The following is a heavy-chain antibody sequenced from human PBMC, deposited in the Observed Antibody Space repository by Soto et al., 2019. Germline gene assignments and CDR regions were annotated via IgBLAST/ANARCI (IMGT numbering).Heavy chain of an antibody. Sequence: ASVKVSCKASGFTFTSSAVQWVRQARGQRLEWIGWIVVGSGNTNYAQKFQERVTITRDMSTSTAYMELSSLRSEDTAVYYCAAVGYCSSTSCYWYFDLWGRGTLVTVSS. D-gene: IGHD2-2*01. CDR2: IVVGSGNT. J-gene: IGHJ2*01. CDR3: AAVGYCSSTSCYWYFDL. CDR1: GFTFTSSA. V-gene: IGHV1-58*01.